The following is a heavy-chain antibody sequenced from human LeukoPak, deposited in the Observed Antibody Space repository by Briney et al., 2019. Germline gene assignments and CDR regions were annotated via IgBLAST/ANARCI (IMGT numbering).Heavy chain of an antibody. V-gene: IGHV3-21*01. Sequence: GGSLRLSCAASGFTFSSYSMNWVRQAPGKGLEWVSSISSSSSYIYYADSVKGRFTISRDNAKNSLYLQMNSLRAEDTAVYYCARDKGSWSSSGFFDYWGQGTLVTVSS. CDR2: ISSSSSYI. D-gene: IGHD6-6*01. CDR3: ARDKGSWSSSGFFDY. J-gene: IGHJ4*02. CDR1: GFTFSSYS.